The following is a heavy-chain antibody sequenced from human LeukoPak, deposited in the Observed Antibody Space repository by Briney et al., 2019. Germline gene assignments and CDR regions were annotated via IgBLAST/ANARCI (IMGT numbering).Heavy chain of an antibody. CDR1: GFTFSTYS. V-gene: IGHV3-21*06. J-gene: IGHJ4*02. CDR2: IGSSSTYI. CDR3: GTWTTVASYFDY. D-gene: IGHD4-17*01. Sequence: PGGSLRLSCAASGFTFSTYSMNWVRQAPGKGLEWVSSIGSSSTYIYYADSVKGRFTISRDNAKNSLYLQMNSLRAEDTAVYYCGTWTTVASYFDYWGQGTLVTVSS.